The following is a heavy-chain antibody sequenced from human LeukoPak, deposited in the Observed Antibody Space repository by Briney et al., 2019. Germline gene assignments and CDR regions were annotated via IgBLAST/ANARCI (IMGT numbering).Heavy chain of an antibody. V-gene: IGHV3-7*01. D-gene: IGHD2-21*02. CDR3: ARQFVTGYYYYYYMDV. CDR1: GFTFSSYW. J-gene: IGHJ6*03. Sequence: PGGSLRLSCAASGFTFSSYWMSWVRQAPGKGLEWVANIKQDGSEKYYVDSVKGRFTISRDNAKNSLYLQVNSLRAEDTAVYYCARQFVTGYYYYYYMDVWGKGTTVTISS. CDR2: IKQDGSEK.